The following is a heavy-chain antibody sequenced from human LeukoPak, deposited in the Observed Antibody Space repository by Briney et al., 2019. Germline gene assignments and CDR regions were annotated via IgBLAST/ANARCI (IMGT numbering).Heavy chain of an antibody. CDR3: ARDPYYYGSGSPRGDY. V-gene: IGHV3-21*01. CDR1: GFTFSSYS. J-gene: IGHJ4*02. D-gene: IGHD3-10*01. CDR2: ISSSSSYI. Sequence: PGGSLRLSCAASGFTFSSYSMNWVRQAPGKGLEWVSSISSSSSYIYYADSVKGRFTISRDNAKNSLYLQMNSLRAEDTAVYYCARDPYYYGSGSPRGDYWGQGTLVTVSS.